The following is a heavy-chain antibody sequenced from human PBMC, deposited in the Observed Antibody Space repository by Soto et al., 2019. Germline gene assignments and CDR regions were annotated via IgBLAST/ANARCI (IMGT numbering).Heavy chain of an antibody. Sequence: QIQLMQSGGDVKKPGASLKVSCTTSRYTFTSHGIAWFRQAPGQGIEWIGWISTFTGKTVYAPKFQGRVTIPVDTVTSTVDMVMRSVRSDDTGVNYCARLVTGRATFREDAFDLWGPGAKVTVS. CDR2: ISTFTGKT. CDR3: ARLVTGRATFREDAFDL. V-gene: IGHV1-18*01. D-gene: IGHD2-21*02. J-gene: IGHJ3*01. CDR1: RYTFTSHG.